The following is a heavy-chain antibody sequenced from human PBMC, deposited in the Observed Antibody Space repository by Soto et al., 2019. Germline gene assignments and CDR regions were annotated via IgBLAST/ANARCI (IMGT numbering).Heavy chain of an antibody. CDR2: IIPIFGTA. D-gene: IGHD3-22*01. CDR3: ASRGYYDSSTYYYYGMDV. V-gene: IGHV1-69*06. J-gene: IGHJ6*02. Sequence: QVQLVQSGAEVKKPGSSVKVSCKASGGTFSSYAISWVRQAPGQGLEWMGGIIPIFGTANYAQKFQGRVTITADKSTSTAYMERRSLRSEYTAVYYCASRGYYDSSTYYYYGMDVWGQGTTVTVSS. CDR1: GGTFSSYA.